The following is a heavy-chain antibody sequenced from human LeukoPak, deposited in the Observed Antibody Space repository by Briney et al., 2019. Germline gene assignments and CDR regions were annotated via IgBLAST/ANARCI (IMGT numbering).Heavy chain of an antibody. V-gene: IGHV3-23*01. Sequence: QPAGSLRLSCAASGFTFSSYAMSWVRQAPGKGLEWVSAISSSDGSTYYADSVKGRFTISSDNSKNTLYLQMNSLRAEDTAVYYCAKVWDTYYYDSSGSFDCWGQGTLVTVSS. CDR3: AKVWDTYYYDSSGSFDC. D-gene: IGHD3-22*01. CDR1: GFTFSSYA. J-gene: IGHJ4*02. CDR2: ISSSDGST.